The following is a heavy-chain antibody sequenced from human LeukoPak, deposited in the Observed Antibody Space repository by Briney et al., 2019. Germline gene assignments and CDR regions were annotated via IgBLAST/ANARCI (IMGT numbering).Heavy chain of an antibody. D-gene: IGHD3-3*01. CDR3: AREGNGYYIRGAFDI. Sequence: GGSLRLSCAASGFTFSSYSMNWVRQAPGKGLEWVSSISSSSSYIYYADSVKGRFTISRDNSENTLNLQMNSLRAEDTAVYYCAREGNGYYIRGAFDIWGQGTMVTVSS. J-gene: IGHJ3*02. CDR2: ISSSSSYI. V-gene: IGHV3-21*04. CDR1: GFTFSSYS.